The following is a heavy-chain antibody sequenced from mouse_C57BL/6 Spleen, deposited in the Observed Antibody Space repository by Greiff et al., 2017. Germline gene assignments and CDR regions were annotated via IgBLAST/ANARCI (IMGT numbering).Heavy chain of an antibody. CDR3: AKEKYDYSWFAF. Sequence: VKLMESGPGLVQPSQSLSITCTVSGFSLTSYGVHWVRQSPGKGLEWLGVIWRGGSTDYNAAFMSRLSITKDNSKSQVFFKMISRQADDTAVSYCAKEKYDYSWFAFWGQGTLVTVSA. D-gene: IGHD2-4*01. CDR2: IWRGGST. J-gene: IGHJ3*01. CDR1: GFSLTSYG. V-gene: IGHV2-5*01.